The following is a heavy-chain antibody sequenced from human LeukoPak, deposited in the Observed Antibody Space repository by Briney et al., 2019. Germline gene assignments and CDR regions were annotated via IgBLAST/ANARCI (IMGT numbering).Heavy chain of an antibody. CDR2: IKQDGSEK. Sequence: ESGGSLRLSCAASGFTFSSYAMHWVRQAPGKGLEWVANIKQDGSEKYYVDSVKGRFTISRDNAKNSLYLQMNSLRAEDTAVYYCARDIAAAGTELFDYWGQGTLVTVSS. J-gene: IGHJ4*02. D-gene: IGHD6-13*01. V-gene: IGHV3-7*03. CDR3: ARDIAAAGTELFDY. CDR1: GFTFSSYA.